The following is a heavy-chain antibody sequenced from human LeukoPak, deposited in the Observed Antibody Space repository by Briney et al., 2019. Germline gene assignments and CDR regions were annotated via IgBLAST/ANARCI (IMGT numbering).Heavy chain of an antibody. Sequence: GGSLRLSCVASGFSLSTYDMYWVRQAPGKGLEYVSAITSNGGTTYYANSVKGRFTISRDNSKNTLYLRMGSLRAEDMAVYYCARGYCSSTSCTNDYWGQGTLVTVSS. V-gene: IGHV3-64*01. CDR3: ARGYCSSTSCTNDY. J-gene: IGHJ4*02. D-gene: IGHD2-2*01. CDR1: GFSLSTYD. CDR2: ITSNGGTT.